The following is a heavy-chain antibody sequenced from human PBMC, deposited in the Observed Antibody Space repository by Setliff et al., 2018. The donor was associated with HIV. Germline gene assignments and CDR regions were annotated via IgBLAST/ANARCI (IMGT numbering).Heavy chain of an antibody. D-gene: IGHD2-21*02. CDR3: ATTSTVACRRVTDF. CDR1: GYTFASYG. CDR2: INTTNGAT. V-gene: IGHV1-18*01. Sequence: GAAVKVSCKTSGYTFASYGICWVRQAPGRGLEGMGWINTTNGATTYAQKNRGRGTMTFDAASATAFLDLRRRRLADTAVYFCATTSTVACRRVTDFWGQGTRVTVSS. J-gene: IGHJ4*02.